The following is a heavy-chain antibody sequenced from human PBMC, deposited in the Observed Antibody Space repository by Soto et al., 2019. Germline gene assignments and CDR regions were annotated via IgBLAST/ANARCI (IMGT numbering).Heavy chain of an antibody. D-gene: IGHD2-15*01. CDR1: GGTFSSYA. V-gene: IGHV1-69*01. CDR2: IIPIFGTA. J-gene: IGHJ6*02. CDR3: AGGVAATSKYYYYGMDV. Sequence: QVQLVQSGAEVKKPGSSVKVSCKASGGTFSSYAISWVRQAPGQGLEWMGGIIPIFGTANYAQKFQGRVTITADESTSTAYMELSSLRSEDMAVYYCAGGVAATSKYYYYGMDVWGQGTTVTVSS.